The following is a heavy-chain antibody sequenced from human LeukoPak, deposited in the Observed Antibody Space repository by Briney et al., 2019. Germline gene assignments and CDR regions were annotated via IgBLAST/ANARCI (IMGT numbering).Heavy chain of an antibody. J-gene: IGHJ4*02. D-gene: IGHD1-26*01. Sequence: PSETLSLTCTVAGGSISTYFWSWLRQSPGKGLEWIGYIQSGGITDYHPSLKSRVTLTADTSNNQLSLRLTYVTAADTAVYYCARLGGNFDYWGQGKLVTVSS. CDR3: ARLGGNFDY. CDR2: IQSGGIT. CDR1: GGSISTYF. V-gene: IGHV4-4*07.